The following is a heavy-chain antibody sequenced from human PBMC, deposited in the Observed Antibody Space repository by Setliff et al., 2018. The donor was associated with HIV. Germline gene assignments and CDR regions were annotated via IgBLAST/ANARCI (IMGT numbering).Heavy chain of an antibody. D-gene: IGHD3-22*01. V-gene: IGHV4-34*01. CDR1: GGSFGGYY. CDR3: ARRSYYDSSGPNWFDP. J-gene: IGHJ5*02. CDR2: INHSGST. Sequence: SETLSLTCAVYGGSFGGYYWSWIRQPPGKGLEWIGEINHSGSTNYNPSLKSRVTISVDTSKNQFSLKLSSVTAADTAVYYCARRSYYDSSGPNWFDPWSQGTLVTAPQ.